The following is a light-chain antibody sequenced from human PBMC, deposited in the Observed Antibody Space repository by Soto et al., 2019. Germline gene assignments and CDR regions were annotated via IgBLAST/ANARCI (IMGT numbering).Light chain of an antibody. CDR1: QSVSSSY. CDR3: QKYGSSPYT. V-gene: IGKV3D-20*01. J-gene: IGKJ2*01. Sequence: EIVWTQSPATLSLSTGERATLSCGASQSVSSSYLSWYQQQPGLPPRLLIYDAPSRTTCIPDRFSGSGSGKDFILTSSRLEPEDFAEYYRQKYGSSPYTFGQGTKLEIK. CDR2: DAP.